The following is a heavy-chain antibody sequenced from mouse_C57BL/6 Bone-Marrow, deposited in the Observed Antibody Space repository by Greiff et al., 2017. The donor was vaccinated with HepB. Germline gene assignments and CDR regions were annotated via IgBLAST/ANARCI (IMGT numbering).Heavy chain of an antibody. D-gene: IGHD3-1*01. V-gene: IGHV5-17*01. CDR2: ISIGSSTI. CDR3: ARRGLLGPFAY. CDR1: GFTFSDYG. Sequence: EVKLMESGGGLVKPGGSLKLSCAASGFTFSDYGMHWVWQAPEKGLEWVAYISIGSSTIYYADTMKGRFTISRDNAKNTPFMQMTSLRSEDTAMYYCARRGLLGPFAYWGQGTLVTVSA. J-gene: IGHJ3*01.